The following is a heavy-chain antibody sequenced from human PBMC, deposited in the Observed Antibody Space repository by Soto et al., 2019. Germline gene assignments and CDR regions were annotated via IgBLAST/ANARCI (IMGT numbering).Heavy chain of an antibody. Sequence: QVQLVQSGAEVKKPGASVKVSCKTSGYTFTSYDINWVRQATGQGLEWMGWMSPNSGNTGYAQKFQGRVTMTRNTSISTAYMELSSLRSEDTAGYYCARGNHRDYYYGMDVWGQGTTVTVSS. CDR3: ARGNHRDYYYGMDV. CDR2: MSPNSGNT. CDR1: GYTFTSYD. J-gene: IGHJ6*02. V-gene: IGHV1-8*01.